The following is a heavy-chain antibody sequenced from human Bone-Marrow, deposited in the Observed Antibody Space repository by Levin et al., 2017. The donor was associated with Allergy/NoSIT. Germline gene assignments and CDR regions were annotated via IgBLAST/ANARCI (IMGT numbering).Heavy chain of an antibody. J-gene: IGHJ3*02. D-gene: IGHD3-10*01. V-gene: IGHV3-20*01. Sequence: GESLKISCAASGFTFDDYGMSWVRQAPGKGLEWVSGINRNGGGTSYADSVQGRFIISRDNAKNSLYLQMNALRVEDTALYHCVRGFYGPGSYSPFDIWGQGTLVTVSS. CDR3: VRGFYGPGSYSPFDI. CDR2: INRNGGGT. CDR1: GFTFDDYG.